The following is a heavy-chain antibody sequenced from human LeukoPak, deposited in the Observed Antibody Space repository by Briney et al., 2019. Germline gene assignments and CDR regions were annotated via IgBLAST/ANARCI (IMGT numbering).Heavy chain of an antibody. CDR1: GYSFTSYW. CDR3: ARRRYSYGYHDAFDI. D-gene: IGHD5-18*01. Sequence: GESLKISCKGSGYSFTSYWIGWVRQMPWKDLEWMGIIYPGDSDTRYSPSFQGQVTISADKSISTAYLQWSSLKASDTAMYYCARRRYSYGYHDAFDIWGQGTMVTVSS. J-gene: IGHJ3*02. V-gene: IGHV5-51*01. CDR2: IYPGDSDT.